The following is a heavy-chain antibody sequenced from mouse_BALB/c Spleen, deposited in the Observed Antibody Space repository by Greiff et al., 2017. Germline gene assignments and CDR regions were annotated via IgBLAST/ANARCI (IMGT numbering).Heavy chain of an antibody. Sequence: EVQLQQSGPELVKPGASVKVSCKASGYAFTSYNMYWVKQSHGKSLEWIGYIDPYNGGTSYNQKFKGKATLTVDKSSSTAYMHLNSLTSEDSAVYYCARRGWNWGHYAMDYWGQGTSVTVSS. D-gene: IGHD4-1*01. V-gene: IGHV1S135*01. CDR3: ARRGWNWGHYAMDY. J-gene: IGHJ4*01. CDR2: IDPYNGGT. CDR1: GYAFTSYN.